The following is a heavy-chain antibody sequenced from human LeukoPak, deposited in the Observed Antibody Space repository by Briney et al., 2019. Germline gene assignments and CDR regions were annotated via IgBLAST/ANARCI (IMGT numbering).Heavy chain of an antibody. J-gene: IGHJ4*02. Sequence: GGSLRLSCAASGFTFDDYAMYWVRQAPGKGLEWVSSISWNSGGIGYADAVKGRFTISRDNAKNSLYLQMNGLRAEDTALYFCAKAVGDAYFDNWGQGTLVTVSS. CDR3: AKAVGDAYFDN. CDR2: ISWNSGGI. V-gene: IGHV3-9*01. D-gene: IGHD3-10*01. CDR1: GFTFDDYA.